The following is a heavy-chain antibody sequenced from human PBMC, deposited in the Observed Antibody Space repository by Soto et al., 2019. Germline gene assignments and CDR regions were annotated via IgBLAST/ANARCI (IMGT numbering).Heavy chain of an antibody. D-gene: IGHD2-2*02. CDR2: INPSDSYT. V-gene: IGHV5-10-1*01. CDR1: GYSFTSYW. CDR3: ARLGYCTGTSCYTFHS. Sequence: XESLKISCQGSGYSFTSYWIGWVRQMPGKGLEWMGRINPSDSYTTYSPSFQGHVTISTDKSFSTAYLQWSGLKASDTAMYYCARLGYCTGTSCYTFHSWGQGTLVTVSS. J-gene: IGHJ4*02.